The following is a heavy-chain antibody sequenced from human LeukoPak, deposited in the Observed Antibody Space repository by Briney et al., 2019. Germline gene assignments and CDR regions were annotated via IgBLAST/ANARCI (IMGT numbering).Heavy chain of an antibody. D-gene: IGHD3-10*01. CDR1: GFTVSSNY. CDR3: ATYPCGSGSSAFDY. Sequence: QPGGSLRLSCAASGFTVSSNYMSWVRQAPGKGLEWVSVIYSGGSTYYADSVKGRFTISRDNSKNTLYLQMNSLRAEDTAVYYCATYPCGSGSSAFDYWGQGTLVTVSS. CDR2: IYSGGST. V-gene: IGHV3-66*01. J-gene: IGHJ4*02.